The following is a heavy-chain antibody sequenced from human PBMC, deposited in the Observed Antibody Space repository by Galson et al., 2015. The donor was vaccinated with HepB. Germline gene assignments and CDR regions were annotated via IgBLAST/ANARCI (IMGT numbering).Heavy chain of an antibody. Sequence: SVKVSCKVSGHPLNEFFLHWVRQAPGKGLEWMGGYDPESGSLVYAAKFDGRVRMTEDRSAATAFMHLNALESEDSAVYYCITVYPLHYYGSERVFYGMTVWGQGTTVAVSS. CDR1: GHPLNEFF. D-gene: IGHD3-10*01. CDR2: YDPESGSL. J-gene: IGHJ6*02. V-gene: IGHV1-24*01. CDR3: ITVYPLHYYGSERVFYGMTV.